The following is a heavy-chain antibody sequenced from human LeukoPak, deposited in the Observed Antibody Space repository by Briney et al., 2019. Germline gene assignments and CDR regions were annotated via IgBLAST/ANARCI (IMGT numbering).Heavy chain of an antibody. D-gene: IGHD3-22*01. Sequence: PGGSLRLSCAASVFTFTSYSMNWGPQAPGKGLEWVSSISSSSSYIYYADSVKGRFTISRDNAKNSLYLQMNSLRAEDTAVYYCARDLGYYDSSGPWGQGTLVTVSS. J-gene: IGHJ5*02. V-gene: IGHV3-21*01. CDR1: VFTFTSYS. CDR3: ARDLGYYDSSGP. CDR2: ISSSSSYI.